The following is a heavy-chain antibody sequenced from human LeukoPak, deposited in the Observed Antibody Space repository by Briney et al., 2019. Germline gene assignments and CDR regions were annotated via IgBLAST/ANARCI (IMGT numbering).Heavy chain of an antibody. CDR3: ARLGVWGSYRYSSVGDY. D-gene: IGHD3-16*02. Sequence: GESLKISCKGSGYSFTSYWIGWVRRMPGKGLEWMGIIYPGASDTRYSPSFQGQVTISADKSMSTAYLQWSSLKASDTAMYYCARLGVWGSYRYSSVGDYWGQGTLVTVSS. CDR2: IYPGASDT. J-gene: IGHJ4*02. V-gene: IGHV5-51*01. CDR1: GYSFTSYW.